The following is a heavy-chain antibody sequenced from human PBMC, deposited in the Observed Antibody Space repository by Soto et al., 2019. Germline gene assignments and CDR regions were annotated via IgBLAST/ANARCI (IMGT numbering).Heavy chain of an antibody. CDR1: GGSISNYY. CDR2: IYYSGST. Sequence: QVQLQESGPRLVKPSETLSLTCIDSGGSISNYYWSWIRQPPGKGLEWIGYIYYSGSTNYNPSLQSRVTISVDTSKNQFSLKLSSVTAADTAVYYYARAVLPATDPFDYWGQGTLVTVSS. J-gene: IGHJ4*02. V-gene: IGHV4-59*01. CDR3: ARAVLPATDPFDY.